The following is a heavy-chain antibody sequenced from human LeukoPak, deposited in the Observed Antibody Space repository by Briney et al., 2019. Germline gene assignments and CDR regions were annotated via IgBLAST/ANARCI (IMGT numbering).Heavy chain of an antibody. Sequence: GASVKVSCKASGYTFTGYYMHWVRQAPGQGLEWMGWINPNSGGTNYAQKFQGRVTMTRDTSISTAYMELSRLRSDDTAVYYCARDSKTYYYGSGTDYWGQGTLVTVSS. CDR2: INPNSGGT. V-gene: IGHV1-2*02. CDR3: ARDSKTYYYGSGTDY. D-gene: IGHD3-10*01. J-gene: IGHJ4*02. CDR1: GYTFTGYY.